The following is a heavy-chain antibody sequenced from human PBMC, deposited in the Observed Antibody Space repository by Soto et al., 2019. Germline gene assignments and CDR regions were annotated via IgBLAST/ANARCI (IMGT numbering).Heavy chain of an antibody. J-gene: IGHJ4*02. V-gene: IGHV4-31*03. CDR3: ARDEGLWFGELYY. CDR1: GGSTSSGGYY. D-gene: IGHD3-10*01. CDR2: IYYSGST. Sequence: QVQLQESGPGLVKPSQTLSLTCTVSGGSTSSGGYYWSWIRQHPGKGLEWIGYIYYSGSTYYNPSLKSRVTISVDTSKNQFSLKLSSVTAADTAVYYCARDEGLWFGELYYWGQGTLVTVSS.